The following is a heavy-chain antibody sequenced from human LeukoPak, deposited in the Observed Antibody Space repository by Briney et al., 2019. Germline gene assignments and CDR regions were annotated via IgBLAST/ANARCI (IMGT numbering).Heavy chain of an antibody. CDR2: IYYSGST. D-gene: IGHD6-13*01. J-gene: IGHJ6*03. V-gene: IGHV4-59*01. CDR1: GGSISSYY. Sequence: SETLSLTCSVSGGSISSYYGSWIRQPPGKGLEWIGYIYYSGSTYYNPSLKSRVTISVDTSKNQFSLKLSSVTAADTAVYYCARAIAAAGGDYYYYMDVWGKGTAVTISS. CDR3: ARAIAAAGGDYYYYMDV.